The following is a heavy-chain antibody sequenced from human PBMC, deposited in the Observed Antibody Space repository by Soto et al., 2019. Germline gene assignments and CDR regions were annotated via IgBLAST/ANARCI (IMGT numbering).Heavy chain of an antibody. D-gene: IGHD4-17*01. CDR1: GYTFTSYG. CDR3: ATSEYGDLDY. Sequence: GASVKVSCTASGYTFTSYGISWVRQAPGKGLEWMGGFNPYDGKTNYAQKFQGRVTMTEDTSTDTAYMELSSLRSEDTAVYYCATSEYGDLDYWGQGTLVTVSS. J-gene: IGHJ4*02. CDR2: FNPYDGKT. V-gene: IGHV1-18*01.